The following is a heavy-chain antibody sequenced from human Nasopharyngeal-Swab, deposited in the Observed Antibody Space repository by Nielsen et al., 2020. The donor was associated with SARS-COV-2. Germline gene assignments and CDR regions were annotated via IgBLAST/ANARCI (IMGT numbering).Heavy chain of an antibody. Sequence: GECLKISCAASGFTFSSYWMHWVRQAPGKGLVWVSRINSDGSSTSYADSVKGRFTISRDNAKNTLYLQMNSLRAEDTAVYYCARVRGDYDSSGYYYHDGAFDIWGQGTMVTVSS. D-gene: IGHD3-22*01. CDR3: ARVRGDYDSSGYYYHDGAFDI. V-gene: IGHV3-74*01. CDR2: INSDGSST. CDR1: GFTFSSYW. J-gene: IGHJ3*02.